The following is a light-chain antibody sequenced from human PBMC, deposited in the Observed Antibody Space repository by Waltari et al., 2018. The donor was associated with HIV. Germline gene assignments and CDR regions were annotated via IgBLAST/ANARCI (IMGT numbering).Light chain of an antibody. V-gene: IGKV3-15*01. Sequence: EIVMTQSPATLSVSPGDRATLSCRASQNFGSSLARYQQKPGLAPRLLIYAASTRATGIPAKFSGSGSGTDFTLTISSLQSEDFAIYYCQQYNNWPYTFGQGTKLEFK. CDR3: QQYNNWPYT. CDR2: AAS. J-gene: IGKJ2*01. CDR1: QNFGSS.